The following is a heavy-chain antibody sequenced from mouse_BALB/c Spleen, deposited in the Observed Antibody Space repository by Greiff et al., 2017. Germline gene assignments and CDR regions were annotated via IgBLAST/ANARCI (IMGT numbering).Heavy chain of an antibody. Sequence: EVMLVESGGGLVQPGGSRKLSCAASGFTFSSFGMHWVRQAPVKGLEWVAYISSGSSTIYYADTVKGRFTISRDNPKNTLFLQMTSLRSEDTAMYYCARADYYAMDYWGQGTSVTVSS. V-gene: IGHV5-17*02. CDR2: ISSGSSTI. CDR1: GFTFSSFG. J-gene: IGHJ4*01. CDR3: ARADYYAMDY.